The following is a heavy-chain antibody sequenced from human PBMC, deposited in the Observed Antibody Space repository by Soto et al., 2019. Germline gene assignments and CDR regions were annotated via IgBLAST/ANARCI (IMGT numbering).Heavy chain of an antibody. Sequence: QVTLKESGPVLVKPTETLTLTCTVSGFSLSNARMGVSWIRQPPGKALEWLAHIFSNDEKSYSTSLKSRLTISKDTSKSQVVLTMTNMDPVDTATYYFARRHSSVWYYFDYWGQGTLVTVSS. J-gene: IGHJ4*02. V-gene: IGHV2-26*01. CDR1: GFSLSNARMG. CDR3: ARRHSSVWYYFDY. D-gene: IGHD6-19*01. CDR2: IFSNDEK.